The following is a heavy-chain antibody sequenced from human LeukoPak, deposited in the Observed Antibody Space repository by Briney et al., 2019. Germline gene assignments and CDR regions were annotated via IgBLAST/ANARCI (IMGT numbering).Heavy chain of an antibody. Sequence: SVKVSCKASGGTFSSYAISWVRQAPGQGREWMGGIIPIFGTANYAQKFQGRVTITTDESTSTAYMELSSLRSEDTAVYYCARDRVKNIVVVTAPDYWGQGTLVTVSS. CDR2: IIPIFGTA. CDR1: GGTFSSYA. J-gene: IGHJ4*02. CDR3: ARDRVKNIVVVTAPDY. V-gene: IGHV1-69*05. D-gene: IGHD2-21*02.